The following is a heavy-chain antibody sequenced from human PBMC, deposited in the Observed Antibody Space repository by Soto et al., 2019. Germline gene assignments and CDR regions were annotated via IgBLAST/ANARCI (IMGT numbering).Heavy chain of an antibody. D-gene: IGHD2-15*01. Sequence: SVKVSCKASGGTFSSYAISWVRQAPGQGLEWMGGIIPIFGTANYAQKFQGRVTITADESTSTAYMELSSLRSDDTAVYYCARGCSGGGCYFDYWGQGTLATVSS. CDR1: GGTFSSYA. V-gene: IGHV1-69*13. J-gene: IGHJ4*02. CDR2: IIPIFGTA. CDR3: ARGCSGGGCYFDY.